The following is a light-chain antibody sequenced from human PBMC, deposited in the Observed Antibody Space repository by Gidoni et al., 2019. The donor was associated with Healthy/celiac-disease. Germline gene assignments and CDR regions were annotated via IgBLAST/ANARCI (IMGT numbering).Light chain of an antibody. V-gene: IGKV3-15*01. CDR3: QQYNNWPPEYT. J-gene: IGKJ2*01. CDR2: GAS. Sequence: EIVMTQSTATLSVSPGERATLACRASQSVSSNLAWYQQKPGQPPRLLIYGASTRATGIPARFSGSGSGTEFTLTISSLQSEDFAVYYCQQYNNWPPEYTFGQGTKLEIK. CDR1: QSVSSN.